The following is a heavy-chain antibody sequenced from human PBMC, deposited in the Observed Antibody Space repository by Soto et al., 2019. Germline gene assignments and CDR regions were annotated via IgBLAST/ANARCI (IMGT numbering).Heavy chain of an antibody. Sequence: GESLKISCKISGKAFTSFWVVWVRQLPGRGLEWMGNIYPGDSDTRYTPPFQGQVTISADKSTNTAYLQWHSLQASDTALYYCAKQDDRGALEIWGQGTKVTVSS. CDR3: AKQDDRGALEI. V-gene: IGHV5-51*01. J-gene: IGHJ3*02. CDR1: GKAFTSFW. CDR2: IYPGDSDT. D-gene: IGHD3-22*01.